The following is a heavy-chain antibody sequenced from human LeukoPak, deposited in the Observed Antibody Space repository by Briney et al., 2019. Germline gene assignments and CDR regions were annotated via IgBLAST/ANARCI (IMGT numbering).Heavy chain of an antibody. CDR3: ARDLAKDGYNIYYFDY. CDR1: GYTFTGYY. CDR2: INPNSGDT. V-gene: IGHV1-2*02. J-gene: IGHJ4*02. D-gene: IGHD5-24*01. Sequence: ASVTVSCKASGYTFTGYYMHWVRQAPGQGREWMGWINPNSGDTNYAQKFQGGVTITRDTSISTAYTELSRLRSDDTAVYYCARDLAKDGYNIYYFDYWGQGTLVTVSS.